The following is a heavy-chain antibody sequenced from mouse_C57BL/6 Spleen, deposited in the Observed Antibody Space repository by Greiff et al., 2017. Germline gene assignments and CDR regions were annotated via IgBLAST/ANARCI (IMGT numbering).Heavy chain of an antibody. CDR2: ISSGGSYT. J-gene: IGHJ1*03. CDR3: ARQYDYDDGGYFDV. Sequence: DVQLVESGGDLVKPGGSLKLSCAASGFTFSSYGMSWVRQTPDKRLEWVATISSGGSYTYYPDSVKGRFTISRDNAKNTLYLQMSSLKSEDTAMYYCARQYDYDDGGYFDVWGTGTTVTVSS. V-gene: IGHV5-6*01. CDR1: GFTFSSYG. D-gene: IGHD2-4*01.